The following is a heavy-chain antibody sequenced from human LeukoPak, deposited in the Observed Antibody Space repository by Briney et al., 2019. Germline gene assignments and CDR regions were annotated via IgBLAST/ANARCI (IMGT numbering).Heavy chain of an antibody. CDR2: ISWNSDSI. CDR1: GFTLDDYA. J-gene: IGHJ2*01. V-gene: IGHV3-9*01. D-gene: IGHD3-10*01. Sequence: PGRSLRLSCAASGFTLDDYAMHWVRQAPGKGLEWVSSISWNSDSIGYADSVKGRFTISRDNAKNSLYLQMNSLRAEDTAFYYCAKDEAVYGSGSYTWYFDLWGRGTLVTVSS. CDR3: AKDEAVYGSGSYTWYFDL.